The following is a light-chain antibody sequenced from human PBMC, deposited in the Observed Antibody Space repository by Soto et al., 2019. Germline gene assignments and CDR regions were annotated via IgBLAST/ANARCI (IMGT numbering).Light chain of an antibody. CDR3: QQYKSWPPLT. J-gene: IGKJ4*01. CDR2: GVS. V-gene: IGKV3-15*01. Sequence: RVVPQSPSTLSVSLRDRSTLSCTSSQNINDYLAWYQQKPGQAPRLLIYGVSTRATGIPARFSGSASGTEFTLTISSLQSEDIAVYYCQQYKSWPPLTFGGGTKVDIK. CDR1: QNINDY.